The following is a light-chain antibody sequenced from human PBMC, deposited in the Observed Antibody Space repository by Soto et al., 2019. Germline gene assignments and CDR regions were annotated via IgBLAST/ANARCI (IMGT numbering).Light chain of an antibody. Sequence: QSALTQPPSASGSPGQSVTISCTGTSSDVGGYNYVSWYQQHPGKAPKLMIYEVSKRPSGVPDRFSGSKSGNTASLTVSGLQAEDEADYYCSSHAGSNSFYVCGTGTKVTVL. CDR1: SSDVGGYNY. J-gene: IGLJ1*01. CDR2: EVS. CDR3: SSHAGSNSFYV. V-gene: IGLV2-8*01.